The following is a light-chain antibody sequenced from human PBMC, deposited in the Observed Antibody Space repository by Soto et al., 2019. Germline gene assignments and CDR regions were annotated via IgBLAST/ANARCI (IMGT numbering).Light chain of an antibody. CDR3: QQRSNWPPWT. CDR1: QIVSDNY. V-gene: IGKV3-11*01. Sequence: IVLTHSLGTLSLSPVYRSTLXLLAIQIVSDNYLAWYQQKPGQAPRLVVYGASTRATGIPARISGSGSGTDFTLTISSLEPEDFAVYYCQQRSNWPPWTFGQGTKVDIK. CDR2: GAS. J-gene: IGKJ1*01.